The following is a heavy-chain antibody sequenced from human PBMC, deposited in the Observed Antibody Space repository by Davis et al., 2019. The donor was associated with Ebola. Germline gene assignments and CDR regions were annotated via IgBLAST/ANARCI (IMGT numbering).Heavy chain of an antibody. CDR3: ARGHRYVFDI. Sequence: GESLKISCAASGFTFSSFGMHWVRQAPGKGLQWVAFIRYDESKEYYADSVKGRFTISRDNSKNTLDLHMNSLRGDDTAVYYCARGHRYVFDIWGQGTMVTVSS. J-gene: IGHJ3*02. CDR1: GFTFSSFG. CDR2: IRYDESKE. V-gene: IGHV3-30*02.